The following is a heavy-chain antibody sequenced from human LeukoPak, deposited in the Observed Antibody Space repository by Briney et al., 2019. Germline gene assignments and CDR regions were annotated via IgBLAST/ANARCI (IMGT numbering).Heavy chain of an antibody. Sequence: GGSLRLSCIASGFTVRSTHMRWVRPAPGKGLEWVSVTYSGGSTYYADSVKGRCTISRDNSKNTLYLQMNSPRGEDTAVHYCASGIRAFDNWGQGTLVTVSA. D-gene: IGHD1-26*01. CDR3: ASGIRAFDN. CDR1: GFTVRSTH. CDR2: TYSGGST. J-gene: IGHJ4*02. V-gene: IGHV3-66*01.